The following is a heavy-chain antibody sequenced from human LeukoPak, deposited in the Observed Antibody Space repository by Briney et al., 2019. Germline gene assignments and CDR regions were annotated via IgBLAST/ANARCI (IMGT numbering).Heavy chain of an antibody. D-gene: IGHD2-15*01. CDR2: ISAYNGNT. V-gene: IGHV1-18*01. CDR1: GYTFTSYG. J-gene: IGHJ3*02. Sequence: ASVKVSCKASGYTFTSYGISWVRQAPGQGLEWMGWISAYNGNTNYAQKLQGRVTMTTDTSTSTAYMELRSLRSDDTAVYYCVRDLRPYCSGGSCSYDAFDIWGQGTMVTVSS. CDR3: VRDLRPYCSGGSCSYDAFDI.